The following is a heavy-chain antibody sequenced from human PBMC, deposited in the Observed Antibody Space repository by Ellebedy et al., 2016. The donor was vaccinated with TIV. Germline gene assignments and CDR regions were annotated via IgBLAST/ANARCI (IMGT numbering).Heavy chain of an antibody. J-gene: IGHJ5*02. Sequence: GGSLRLSCAASGFTFSSYAMHWVRQAPGKGLEWVAVISYDGSNKYYADSVKGRFTISRDNSKNTLYLQMNSLKTEDTAVYYCTTGRVLTGYIHLWGQGTLITVSS. V-gene: IGHV3-30-3*01. CDR2: ISYDGSNK. D-gene: IGHD3-9*01. CDR1: GFTFSSYA. CDR3: TTGRVLTGYIHL.